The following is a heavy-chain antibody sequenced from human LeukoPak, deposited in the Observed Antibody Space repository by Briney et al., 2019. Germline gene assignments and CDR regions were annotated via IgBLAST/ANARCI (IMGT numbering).Heavy chain of an antibody. D-gene: IGHD2-15*01. V-gene: IGHV3-21*04. CDR2: ISSSSSYI. Sequence: GGSLRLSCAASGFTFRKYWLHWVRQAPGKGLEWVSSISSSSSYIYYADSVKGRFTISRDNAKNSLYLQMNSLRAEDTAVYYCARGDCSGGSCYYFDYWGQGTLVTVSS. CDR1: GFTFRKYW. J-gene: IGHJ4*02. CDR3: ARGDCSGGSCYYFDY.